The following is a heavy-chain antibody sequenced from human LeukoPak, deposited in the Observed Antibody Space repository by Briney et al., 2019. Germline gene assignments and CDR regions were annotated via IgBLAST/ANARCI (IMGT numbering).Heavy chain of an antibody. D-gene: IGHD6-13*01. J-gene: IGHJ4*02. CDR1: GGSFSGYY. CDR2: INHSGST. CDR3: ARGGIAAVY. V-gene: IGHV4-34*01. Sequence: PSETLSLTCAVYGGSFSGYYWSWIRQPPGKGLEWIGEINHSGSTNYNPSLKSRVTISVDTSKNQFPLKLSSVTAADTAVYYCARGGIAAVYWGQGTLVTVSS.